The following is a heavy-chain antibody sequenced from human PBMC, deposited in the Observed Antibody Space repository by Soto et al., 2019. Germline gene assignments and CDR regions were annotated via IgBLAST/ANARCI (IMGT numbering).Heavy chain of an antibody. Sequence: QVQLVESGGGVVQPGRSLRLSCAASGFTFSSYGMHWVRQAPGKGLEWVAVIWYDGSNKYYADSVKGRFTISRDNSKNTLYLQINSLRAEDTAVYYCARDFLTGSSSFNYWGQGTLVTVSS. CDR3: ARDFLTGSSSFNY. CDR1: GFTFSSYG. V-gene: IGHV3-33*01. D-gene: IGHD6-6*01. J-gene: IGHJ4*02. CDR2: IWYDGSNK.